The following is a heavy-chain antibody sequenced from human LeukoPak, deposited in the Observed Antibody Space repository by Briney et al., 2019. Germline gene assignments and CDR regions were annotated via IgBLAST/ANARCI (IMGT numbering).Heavy chain of an antibody. J-gene: IGHJ5*02. Sequence: GGSLRLSCAASGFTFSSYAMTWVRQAPGKGLEWVSVISGNGETTYYAGSVQGRFTISRDNSKNTLYLQMSSLRAEDTAVYYCAKAFSAYENWPPNWFDPWGQGTLVTVSS. CDR3: AKAFSAYENWPPNWFDP. V-gene: IGHV3-23*01. CDR1: GFTFSSYA. D-gene: IGHD5-12*01. CDR2: ISGNGETT.